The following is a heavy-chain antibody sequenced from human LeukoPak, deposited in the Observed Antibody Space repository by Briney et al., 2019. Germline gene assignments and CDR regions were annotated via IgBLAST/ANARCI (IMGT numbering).Heavy chain of an antibody. CDR1: GFTFSRYG. J-gene: IGHJ6*03. CDR3: AKSFLELEAYDYYMDV. D-gene: IGHD1-7*01. V-gene: IGHV3-33*06. CDR2: IWYDESNS. Sequence: ARSLTPSCAASGFTFSRYGMHWVRQAPGKGLEWVAVIWYDESNSYYADSVKGRFTISRDNSKKTLYLQMNSLRAEDTAVYYCAKSFLELEAYDYYMDVWGKGTTVTVSS.